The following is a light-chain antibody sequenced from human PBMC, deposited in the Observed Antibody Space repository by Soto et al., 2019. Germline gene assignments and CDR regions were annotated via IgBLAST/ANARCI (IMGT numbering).Light chain of an antibody. CDR3: QVWDNRGYV. CDR1: NIGGKN. J-gene: IGLJ1*01. CDR2: GDY. V-gene: IGLV3-9*01. Sequence: SYELTQPLSVSVALGQTATITCGGNNIGGKNVHWYQQKPGQAPVLVIYGDYNRPSGIPERFSGSNSGHTATLTISRVQPGDEADYYCQVWDNRGYVFGTGTKVTV.